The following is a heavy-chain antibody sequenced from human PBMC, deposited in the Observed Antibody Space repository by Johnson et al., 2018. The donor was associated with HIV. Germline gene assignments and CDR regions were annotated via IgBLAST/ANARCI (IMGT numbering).Heavy chain of an antibody. CDR3: ARDLNHFGGAFDI. D-gene: IGHD3-16*01. CDR2: ISYDGSNK. V-gene: IGHV3-30*03. CDR1: GFTFDDYG. J-gene: IGHJ3*02. Sequence: QVQLVESGGDVVQPGRSLRLSCAASGFTFDDYGMSWVRQAPGKGLEWVAVISYDGSNKYYADSVKGRFTISRDNSMNTLYLQMNSLRAEDTAVYYCARDLNHFGGAFDIWGQGTMVTVSS.